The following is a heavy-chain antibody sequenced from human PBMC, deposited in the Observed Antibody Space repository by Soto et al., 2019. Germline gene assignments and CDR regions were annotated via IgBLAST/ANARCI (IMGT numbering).Heavy chain of an antibody. D-gene: IGHD2-15*01. Sequence: SETLSLTCTVSGGSISSSSYYWGWIRQPPGKGLEWIGSIYYSGSTYYNPSLKSRVTISVDTSKNQFSLKLSSVTAADTAVYYCARLLSHYYYYYYMDVWAKGPRSPSP. CDR2: IYYSGST. J-gene: IGHJ6*03. CDR3: ARLLSHYYYYYYMDV. V-gene: IGHV4-39*01. CDR1: GGSISSSSYY.